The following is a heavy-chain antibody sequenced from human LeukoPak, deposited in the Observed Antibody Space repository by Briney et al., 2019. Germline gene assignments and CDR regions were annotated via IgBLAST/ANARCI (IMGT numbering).Heavy chain of an antibody. CDR1: GFTFSKYW. D-gene: IGHD6-19*01. J-gene: IGHJ4*02. Sequence: GGSLRLSCAASGFTFSKYWMLWVRQAPGKGLESVSRINTDGTVTTYADSVKGRFTVSRDNADNTMFLQVNSVRDEDTAVYYCATKQWLAPPPDSWGQGTPVTVSS. CDR3: ATKQWLAPPPDS. V-gene: IGHV3-74*01. CDR2: INTDGTVT.